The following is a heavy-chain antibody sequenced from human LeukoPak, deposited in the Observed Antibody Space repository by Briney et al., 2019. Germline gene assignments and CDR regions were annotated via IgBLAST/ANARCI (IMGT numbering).Heavy chain of an antibody. CDR1: GFTFSSYE. J-gene: IGHJ3*01. CDR2: ISSSGSTI. CDR3: ARDLPRGWGGGSAFGL. Sequence: PGGSLRLSCAASGFTFSSYEMNWVRQAPGKGLEWVSYISSSGSTIYYADSVKGRFTISRDNAKNTLYLQMNSLRVEDTAVYYCARDLPRGWGGGSAFGLWGQGTKVTVSS. D-gene: IGHD2-21*01. V-gene: IGHV3-48*03.